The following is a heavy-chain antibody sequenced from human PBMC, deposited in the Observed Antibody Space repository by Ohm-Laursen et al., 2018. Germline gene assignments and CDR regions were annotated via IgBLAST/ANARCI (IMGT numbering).Heavy chain of an antibody. CDR3: AKGYSSGWYYFDY. CDR1: GFTFYDYA. Sequence: RSLRLSCAASGFTFYDYAMHWVRQAPGKGLEWVSGISWNSGSIGYADSVKGRFTISRDNAKNSLYLQMNSLRAEDTALYYCAKGYSSGWYYFDYWGQGTLVTVSS. J-gene: IGHJ4*02. CDR2: ISWNSGSI. V-gene: IGHV3-9*01. D-gene: IGHD6-19*01.